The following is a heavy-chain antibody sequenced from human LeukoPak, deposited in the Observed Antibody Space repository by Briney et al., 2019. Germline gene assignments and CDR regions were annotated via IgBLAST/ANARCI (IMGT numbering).Heavy chain of an antibody. D-gene: IGHD2-15*01. Sequence: GASVKVSCKASGYTFTSYYMHWVRQAPGRGLEWMGIINPSGGSTSYAQKFQGRVTMTRDTSTSTVYMELSSLRSEDTAVYYCARGGGYCSGGSCYPNWFGPWGQGTLVTVSS. J-gene: IGHJ5*02. V-gene: IGHV1-46*01. CDR3: ARGGGYCSGGSCYPNWFGP. CDR1: GYTFTSYY. CDR2: INPSGGST.